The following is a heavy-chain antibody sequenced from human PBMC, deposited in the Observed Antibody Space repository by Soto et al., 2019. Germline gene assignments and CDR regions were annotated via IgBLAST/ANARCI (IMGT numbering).Heavy chain of an antibody. V-gene: IGHV3-74*01. Sequence: EVQLVESGGGLVQPGGSLRLSCAASGFTLSGRSMNWVRQAPGKGLVWVSGIDNAGTDSTYADSVKGRFTSSRDNAKNMRYLQMNSLGVEDTAVYYCARGWFGPDVWGKGTTVTVSS. CDR2: IDNAGTDS. CDR1: GFTLSGRS. CDR3: ARGWFGPDV. D-gene: IGHD3-10*01. J-gene: IGHJ6*04.